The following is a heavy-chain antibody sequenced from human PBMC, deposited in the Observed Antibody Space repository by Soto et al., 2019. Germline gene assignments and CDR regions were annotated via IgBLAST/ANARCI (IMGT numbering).Heavy chain of an antibody. J-gene: IGHJ6*02. V-gene: IGHV3-30-3*01. CDR2: ISYDGSNK. D-gene: IGHD3-3*01. CDR1: GFAVSSYA. CDR3: ARGTYYDFWSGPYYGMEV. Sequence: QVQLVESGGGVVQPGRSLRFSCADSGFAVSSYAMQWFRQARGKGLVWVAVISYDGSNKYYADSVKGRFTISRDNSKNTLYLQINSPRAEDTAVYYCARGTYYDFWSGPYYGMEVWCQATTVTVSS.